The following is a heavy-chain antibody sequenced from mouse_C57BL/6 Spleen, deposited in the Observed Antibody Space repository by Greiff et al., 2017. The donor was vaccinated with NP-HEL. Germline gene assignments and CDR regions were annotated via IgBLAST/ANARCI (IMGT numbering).Heavy chain of an antibody. J-gene: IGHJ3*01. CDR1: GFTFTDYY. CDR3: ARSSTMVTPWFAY. CDR2: IRNKANGYTT. V-gene: IGHV7-3*01. D-gene: IGHD2-2*01. Sequence: EVKVVESGGGLVQPGGSLSLSCAASGFTFTDYYMSWVRQPPGKALEWLGFIRNKANGYTTEYSASVKGRFTISRDNSQSILYLQMNALRAEDSATYYCARSSTMVTPWFAYWGQGTLVTVSA.